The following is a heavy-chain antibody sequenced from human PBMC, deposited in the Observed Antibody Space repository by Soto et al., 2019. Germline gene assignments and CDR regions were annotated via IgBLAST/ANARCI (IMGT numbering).Heavy chain of an antibody. V-gene: IGHV3-74*01. J-gene: IGHJ4*02. CDR1: GFTFSSYW. D-gene: IGHD5-18*01. CDR3: VRDGAYSYGLDFDY. Sequence: QSGGSLRLSCAASGFTFSSYWMHWVRQAPGAGLVWVSRINSDGGDISYADSVKGRFTISRDNAKNTLYLQMNSLRVEDRAVYYCVRDGAYSYGLDFDYWGQGILVTVSS. CDR2: INSDGGDI.